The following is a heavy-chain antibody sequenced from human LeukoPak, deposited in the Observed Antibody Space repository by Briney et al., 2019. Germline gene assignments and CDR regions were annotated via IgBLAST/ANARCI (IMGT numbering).Heavy chain of an antibody. V-gene: IGHV1-18*04. CDR3: ASFTASSWYVGWHY. J-gene: IGHJ4*02. CDR2: ISAYNGNT. CDR1: GYTFTSNY. Sequence: GASVKVSCKAFGYTFTSNYMHWVRQAPGQGLEWMGWISAYNGNTNYAQKLQGRVTMTTDTSTSTAYMELRSLRSDDTAVYYCASFTASSWYVGWHYWGQGTLVAVSS. D-gene: IGHD6-13*01.